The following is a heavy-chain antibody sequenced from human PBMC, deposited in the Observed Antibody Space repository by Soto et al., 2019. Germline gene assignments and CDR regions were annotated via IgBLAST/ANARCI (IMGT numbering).Heavy chain of an antibody. J-gene: IGHJ6*02. Sequence: GGSLRLSCAASGFTFSSYSMNWVRQAPGKGLEWVSSISSSSSYIYYADSVKGRFTISRDNAKNSLYLQMNSLRAEDTAVYYCAKDNYDFWSGYYTPVDYYGMDVWGQGTTVTVSS. CDR2: ISSSSSYI. D-gene: IGHD3-3*01. CDR1: GFTFSSYS. CDR3: AKDNYDFWSGYYTPVDYYGMDV. V-gene: IGHV3-21*01.